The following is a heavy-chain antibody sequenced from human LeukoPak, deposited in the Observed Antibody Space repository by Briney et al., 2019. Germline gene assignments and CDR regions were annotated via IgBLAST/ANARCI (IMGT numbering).Heavy chain of an antibody. CDR1: GYTFTGNY. CDR2: INPSSGDT. Sequence: ASVKVSCKASGYTFTGNYMHWVRQAPGQGLEWMGWINPSSGDTNYAQKFQGRVTMTRDTSISTGYMELSRLTSDDTAVYYCARVLPSDYWGQGTLVTVSS. V-gene: IGHV1-2*02. J-gene: IGHJ4*02. CDR3: ARVLPSDY.